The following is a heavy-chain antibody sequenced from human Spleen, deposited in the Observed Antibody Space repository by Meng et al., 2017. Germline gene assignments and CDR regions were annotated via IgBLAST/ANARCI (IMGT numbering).Heavy chain of an antibody. J-gene: IGHJ4*02. Sequence: QVRLQRWGAGLLKPSETLSLTCAVYGGSFSGYYWSWIRQPPGKGLEWIGVINHSGSTNYNPSLKSRVTISVDTSKNQFSLKLSSVTAADTAVYYCARKDGYNIIDYWGQGTLVTVSS. CDR2: INHSGST. V-gene: IGHV4-34*01. CDR1: GGSFSGYY. CDR3: ARKDGYNIIDY. D-gene: IGHD5-24*01.